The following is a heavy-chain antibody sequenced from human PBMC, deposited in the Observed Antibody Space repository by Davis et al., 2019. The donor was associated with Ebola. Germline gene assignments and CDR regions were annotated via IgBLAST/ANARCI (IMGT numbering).Heavy chain of an antibody. J-gene: IGHJ3*02. CDR2: IYHSGST. Sequence: MPSETLSLTCTVSGGPISSSSYYWGWIRQPPGKGLEWIGYIYHSGSTYYNPSLKSRVTISVDRSKNQFSLKLSSVTAADTAVYYCARGPYYYDSSGYYYLDAFDIWGQGTMVTVSS. V-gene: IGHV4-39*07. CDR1: GGPISSSSYY. D-gene: IGHD3-22*01. CDR3: ARGPYYYDSSGYYYLDAFDI.